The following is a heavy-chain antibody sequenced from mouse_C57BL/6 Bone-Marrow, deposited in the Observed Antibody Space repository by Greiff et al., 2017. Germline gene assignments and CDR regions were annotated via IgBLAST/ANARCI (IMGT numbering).Heavy chain of an antibody. D-gene: IGHD2-5*01. CDR2: IYPRSGNT. CDR1: GYTFTSYG. V-gene: IGHV1-81*01. Sequence: VKVVESGAELARPGASVKLSCKASGYTFTSYGISWVKQRTGQGLEWIGEIYPRSGNTYYNEKFKGKATLTADKSSSTAYMELRSLTSEDSAVYFCARPAYYSNYDYAMDYWGQGTSVTVSS. J-gene: IGHJ4*01. CDR3: ARPAYYSNYDYAMDY.